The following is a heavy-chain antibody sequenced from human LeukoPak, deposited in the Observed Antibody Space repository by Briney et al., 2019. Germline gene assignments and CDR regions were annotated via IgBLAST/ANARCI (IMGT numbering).Heavy chain of an antibody. D-gene: IGHD3/OR15-3a*01. Sequence: ASVKVSCKASGGTFSSYAISWVRQAPGQGLEWMGGIIPIFGTANYAQKFQGRVTITADESTSTAYMELSSLRAEDTAVYYCAPYGLATTSDWGQGALVTVSS. CDR3: APYGLATTSD. V-gene: IGHV1-69*13. J-gene: IGHJ4*02. CDR2: IIPIFGTA. CDR1: GGTFSSYA.